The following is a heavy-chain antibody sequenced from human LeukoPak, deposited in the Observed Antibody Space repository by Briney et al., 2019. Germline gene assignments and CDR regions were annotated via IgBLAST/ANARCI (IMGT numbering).Heavy chain of an antibody. Sequence: GGSLRLSCAGSGFTFSSYAMNWVRQAPGKGLEWVSSISSSSSYIYYADSVKGRFTISRDKAKNSLYLQMNSLKAEDTAVYYSARFGYGGSGFDYWGQGTLVTVSS. CDR1: GFTFSSYA. CDR2: ISSSSSYI. D-gene: IGHD4-23*01. J-gene: IGHJ4*02. V-gene: IGHV3-21*01. CDR3: ARFGYGGSGFDY.